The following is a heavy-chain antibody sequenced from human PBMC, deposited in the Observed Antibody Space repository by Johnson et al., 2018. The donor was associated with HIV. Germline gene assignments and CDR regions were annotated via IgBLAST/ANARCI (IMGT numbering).Heavy chain of an antibody. J-gene: IGHJ3*01. CDR3: ARSMRGAFDV. CDR2: ITYDGTNK. Sequence: QVHLVESGGGVVQPGTSLRLSCAASGFTFTSFAMHWVRQAPGKGLEWVAGITYDGTNKYYADSVKGRFTLSRDNSKNTLYLQMNSLRAEETAVYYCARSMRGAFDVWGQGTMVTVSS. CDR1: GFTFTSFA. D-gene: IGHD3-10*01. V-gene: IGHV3-30*14.